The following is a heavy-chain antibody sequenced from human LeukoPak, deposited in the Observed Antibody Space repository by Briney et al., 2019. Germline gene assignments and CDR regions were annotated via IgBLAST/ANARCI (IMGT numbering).Heavy chain of an antibody. V-gene: IGHV4-4*07. Sequence: SGTLSLTCTVSGCSISSYYWSWIRQPAGKGLEWIGRIYTSGSTNYNPSLKSRVTMSVDTSKNQFSLKLSSVTAADTAVYYCAREQWLVLRDRWLHFYYYYYMDVWGKGTTVTVSS. CDR2: IYTSGST. CDR3: AREQWLVLRDRWLHFYYYYYMDV. D-gene: IGHD6-19*01. J-gene: IGHJ6*03. CDR1: GCSISSYY.